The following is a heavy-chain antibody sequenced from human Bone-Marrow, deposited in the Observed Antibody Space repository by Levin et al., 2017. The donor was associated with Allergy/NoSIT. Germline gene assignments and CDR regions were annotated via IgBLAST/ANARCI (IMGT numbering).Heavy chain of an antibody. V-gene: IGHV3-23*01. J-gene: IGHJ4*02. CDR2: IGVSGGDT. CDR1: EFTFSNYA. CDR3: AREPNWNDAY. D-gene: IGHD1-20*01. Sequence: GGSLRLSCVDSEFTFSNYAMGWARQAPGKGLEWVSDIGVSGGDTHYADSVKGRFTISRDTSKNTLYLQMNSLRVADTAVYYCAREPNWNDAYWGQGTLVTVSS.